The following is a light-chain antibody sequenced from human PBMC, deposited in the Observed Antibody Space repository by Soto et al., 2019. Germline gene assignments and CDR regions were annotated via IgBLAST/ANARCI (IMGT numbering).Light chain of an antibody. V-gene: IGKV1-5*01. CDR2: DAS. CDR3: LQHNSYPPT. Sequence: DIQMTQSPSTLSASVGDRVTITCRASQNINIWLAWYQQKPGKAPKLLIFDASSLESGVPPRFSGSGSGTEFTLTISSLQPDDFATYYCLQHNSYPPTFGQGTKVDIK. J-gene: IGKJ1*01. CDR1: QNINIW.